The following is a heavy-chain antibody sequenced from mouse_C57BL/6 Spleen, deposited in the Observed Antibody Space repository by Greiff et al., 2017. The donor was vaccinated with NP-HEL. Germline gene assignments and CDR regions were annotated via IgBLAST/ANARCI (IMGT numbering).Heavy chain of an antibody. CDR1: GYTFTSYW. CDR3: ASRDGNFGYFDY. J-gene: IGHJ2*01. D-gene: IGHD2-1*01. Sequence: QVQLQQPGAELVKPGASVKLSYKASGYTFTSYWMHWVKQRPGQGLEWIGMIHPNSGSTNYNEKFKSKATLTVDKSSSTAYMQLSSLTSEDSAVYYCASRDGNFGYFDYWGQGTTLTVSS. V-gene: IGHV1-64*01. CDR2: IHPNSGST.